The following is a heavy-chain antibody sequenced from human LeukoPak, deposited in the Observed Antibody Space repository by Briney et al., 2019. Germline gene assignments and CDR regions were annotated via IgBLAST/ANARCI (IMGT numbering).Heavy chain of an antibody. J-gene: IGHJ4*02. CDR1: GGTFSSYA. Sequence: ASVKVSCKASGGTFSSYAISWVRPAPGQGLEWMGGIIPIFGTANYAQKFQGRVTITADKSTSTACMELSSLRSEDTAVYYCARAHHQTLRYFDVVMGYWGQGTLVTVSS. CDR2: IIPIFGTA. V-gene: IGHV1-69*06. CDR3: ARAHHQTLRYFDVVMGY. D-gene: IGHD3-9*01.